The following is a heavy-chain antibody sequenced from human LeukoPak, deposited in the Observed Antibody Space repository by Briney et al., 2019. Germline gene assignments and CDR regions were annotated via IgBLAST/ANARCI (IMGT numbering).Heavy chain of an antibody. J-gene: IGHJ3*02. V-gene: IGHV4-59*01. CDR2: IYYSGST. D-gene: IGHD3-16*01. Sequence: PSETLSLTCTVSGGSISSYYWSWIRQPPGKGPEWIGYIYYSGSTNYNPSLKSRVTISVDTSKNQFSLKLSSVTAADTAVYYCARVPVTDYVWGSSLGAFDIWGQGTMVTVSS. CDR3: ARVPVTDYVWGSSLGAFDI. CDR1: GGSISSYY.